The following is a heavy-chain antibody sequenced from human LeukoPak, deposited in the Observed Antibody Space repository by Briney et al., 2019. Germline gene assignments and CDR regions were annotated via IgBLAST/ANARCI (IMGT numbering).Heavy chain of an antibody. Sequence: PSETLSLTCTVSGGSISSGSYYWSWIRQPAGKGLEWIGRIYTSGSTNYNPSLKSRVTISVDTSKNQFSLKLSSVTAADTAVYYCARQSYYDLWSGYYSVPLRYYMDVWGKGTTVTVSS. J-gene: IGHJ6*03. CDR1: GGSISSGSYY. D-gene: IGHD3-3*01. CDR2: IYTSGST. V-gene: IGHV4-61*02. CDR3: ARQSYYDLWSGYYSVPLRYYMDV.